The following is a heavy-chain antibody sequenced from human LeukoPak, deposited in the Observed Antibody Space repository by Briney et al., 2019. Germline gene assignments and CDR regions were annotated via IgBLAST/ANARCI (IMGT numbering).Heavy chain of an antibody. Sequence: GASVKVSCKASGYTFTSYGISWVRPAPGQGLEWMGCISAYDGNTNYAQKLQGRATMTTDTSTSTAYVELRSLRYDNTAVYYCARGTYFSNGYYHYYFDYWGQGTLVTVSS. V-gene: IGHV1-18*01. J-gene: IGHJ4*02. D-gene: IGHD3-3*01. CDR1: GYTFTSYG. CDR3: ARGTYFSNGYYHYYFDY. CDR2: ISAYDGNT.